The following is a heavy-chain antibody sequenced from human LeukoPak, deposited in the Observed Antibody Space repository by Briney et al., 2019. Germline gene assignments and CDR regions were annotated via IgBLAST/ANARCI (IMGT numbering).Heavy chain of an antibody. D-gene: IGHD3-10*01. J-gene: IGHJ6*02. CDR1: GFTFSDYY. Sequence: GGSLRLSCAASGFTFSDYYMSWIRQAPGKGLEWVSYISSSGSTKYYADSVKGRFTISRDNAKNSLYLQMNSLRAEDTAVYYCARDPFGSGSYYKKRDYYYYGMDVWGQGTTVTVSS. CDR2: ISSSGSTK. V-gene: IGHV3-11*04. CDR3: ARDPFGSGSYYKKRDYYYYGMDV.